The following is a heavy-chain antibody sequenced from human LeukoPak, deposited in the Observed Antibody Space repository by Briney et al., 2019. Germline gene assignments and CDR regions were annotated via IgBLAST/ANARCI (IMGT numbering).Heavy chain of an antibody. CDR1: GGSISSYY. CDR2: IYYSGST. CDR3: ARARYSYAGFDY. D-gene: IGHD5-18*01. V-gene: IGHV4-59*12. Sequence: SETLSLTCTVSGGSISSYYWSWIRQPPGKGLEWIGYIYYSGSTNYNPSLKSRVTISVDRSKNQFSLKLSSVTAADTAVYYCARARYSYAGFDYWGQGTLVTASS. J-gene: IGHJ4*02.